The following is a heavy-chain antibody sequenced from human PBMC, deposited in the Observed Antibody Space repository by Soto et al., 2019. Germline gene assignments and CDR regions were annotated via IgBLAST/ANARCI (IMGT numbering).Heavy chain of an antibody. J-gene: IGHJ4*02. D-gene: IGHD3-3*01. Sequence: GGSLRLSCAASGFTVSSNYMSWVRQAPGKGLEWVSVIYSGGSTYYADSVKGRFTISRHNSKNTLYLQMNSLRAEDTAGYYCARVREYDFWSGYCDYWGQGTLVTVSS. CDR2: IYSGGST. V-gene: IGHV3-53*04. CDR1: GFTVSSNY. CDR3: ARVREYDFWSGYCDY.